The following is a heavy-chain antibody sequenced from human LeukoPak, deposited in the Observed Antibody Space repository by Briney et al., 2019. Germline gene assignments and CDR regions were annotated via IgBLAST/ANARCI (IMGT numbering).Heavy chain of an antibody. CDR2: IYYSGST. V-gene: IGHV4-59*01. CDR3: ARETLEGKFDP. CDR1: DGSISNYY. Sequence: PSETLSLTCTVSDGSISNYYWTWIRQPPGKELEWIGYIYYSGSTKTNPSLKSRVTISVDTSKNQFSLKLSSATAADTAVYFCARETLEGKFDPWGQGTLVTVSS. J-gene: IGHJ5*02. D-gene: IGHD1-1*01.